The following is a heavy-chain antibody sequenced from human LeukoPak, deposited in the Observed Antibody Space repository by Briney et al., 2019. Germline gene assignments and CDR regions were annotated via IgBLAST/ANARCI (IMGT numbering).Heavy chain of an antibody. CDR3: ARLEQWLTPY. Sequence: GESLRLSCAVSGFTFRNYWMSWVRQAPGKGLEWVANIKQDGSEKNYVDSVKGRFTISRDNAKNSLYLQMNSLRVKDTAVYYCARLEQWLTPYWGQGTLVTVSS. CDR2: IKQDGSEK. V-gene: IGHV3-7*01. D-gene: IGHD6-19*01. J-gene: IGHJ4*02. CDR1: GFTFRNYW.